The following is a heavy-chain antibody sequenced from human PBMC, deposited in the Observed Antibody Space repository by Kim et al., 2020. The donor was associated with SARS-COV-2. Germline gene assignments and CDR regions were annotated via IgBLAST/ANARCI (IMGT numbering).Heavy chain of an antibody. CDR3: ARDSYSSGWQKPGGFDY. Sequence: SVKVSCKASGGTFSSYAISWVRQAPGQGLEWMGGIIPIFGTANYAQKFQGRVTITADESTSTAYMELSSLRSEDTAVYYCARDSYSSGWQKPGGFDYWGQGTLVTVSS. CDR2: IIPIFGTA. CDR1: GGTFSSYA. J-gene: IGHJ4*02. V-gene: IGHV1-69*13. D-gene: IGHD6-19*01.